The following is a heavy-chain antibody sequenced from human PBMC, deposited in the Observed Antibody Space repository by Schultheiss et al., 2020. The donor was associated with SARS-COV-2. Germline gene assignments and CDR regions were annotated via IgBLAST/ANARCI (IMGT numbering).Heavy chain of an antibody. V-gene: IGHV4-38-2*01. D-gene: IGHD3-3*01. CDR2: INHSGST. J-gene: IGHJ6*02. CDR1: GYSISSGYY. CDR3: ARGHGTRDYDFWSGYYKPNYYYGMDV. Sequence: SQTLSLTCAVSGYSISSGYYWGWIRQPPGKGLEWIGEINHSGSTNYNPSLKSRVTISVDTSKNQFSLKLSSVTAADTAVYYCARGHGTRDYDFWSGYYKPNYYYGMDVWGQGTTVTVSS.